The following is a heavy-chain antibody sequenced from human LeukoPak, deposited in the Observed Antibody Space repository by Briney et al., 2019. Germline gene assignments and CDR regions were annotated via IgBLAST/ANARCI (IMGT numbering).Heavy chain of an antibody. D-gene: IGHD3-22*01. CDR2: IYSGGST. CDR1: GFTVSSNY. V-gene: IGHV3-66*01. CDR3: ARATMDYYDSSGYPYYFDY. J-gene: IGHJ4*02. Sequence: GGSLRLSCAASGFTVSSNYMSWVRQAPGKGLEWASVIYSGGSTYYADSVKGRFTISRDNSKNTLYRQMNSLRAEDTAVYYCARATMDYYDSSGYPYYFDYWGQGTLVTVSS.